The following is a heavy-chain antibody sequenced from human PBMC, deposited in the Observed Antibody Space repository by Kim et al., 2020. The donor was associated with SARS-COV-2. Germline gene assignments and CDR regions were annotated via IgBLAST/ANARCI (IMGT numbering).Heavy chain of an antibody. CDR3: ASPNGIAVADPFDY. Sequence: GGSLRLSCAASGFTFSSYWMHWVRQAPGKGLVWVSGINSDAGKIAYADSVKGRFTISRDNAKNTLYLQMNSLRAEDTAVYYCASPNGIAVADPFDYWGQGTLVTVSS. CDR1: GFTFSSYW. D-gene: IGHD6-19*01. CDR2: INSDAGKI. J-gene: IGHJ4*02. V-gene: IGHV3-74*01.